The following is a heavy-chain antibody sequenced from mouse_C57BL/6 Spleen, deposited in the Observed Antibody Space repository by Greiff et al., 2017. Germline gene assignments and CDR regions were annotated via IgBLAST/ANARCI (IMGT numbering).Heavy chain of an antibody. V-gene: IGHV1-63*01. CDR1: GYTFTNYW. J-gene: IGHJ4*01. D-gene: IGHD2-1*01. CDR2: IYPGGGYT. Sequence: VQLQQSGAELVRPGTSVKMSCKASGYTFTNYWIGWAKQRPGHGLEWIGDIYPGGGYTNYNEKFKGKATLTADKSSSTAYMQFSSLTSEDSAIYYCARGGNLYAMDYWGQGTSVTVSS. CDR3: ARGGNLYAMDY.